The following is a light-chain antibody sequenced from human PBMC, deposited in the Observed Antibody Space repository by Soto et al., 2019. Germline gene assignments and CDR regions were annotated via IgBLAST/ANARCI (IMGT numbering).Light chain of an antibody. J-gene: IGKJ1*01. Sequence: AILLTPTPSSLSASVGERVTITCRASQGIRNDLAWYQQKPGKAPKLLIYEASTLQSGVPSRFSGSYSGTDFTLTIGSLQPEDFATYYCLQDFKYPRTFGQGTKVDI. CDR2: EAS. CDR3: LQDFKYPRT. CDR1: QGIRND. V-gene: IGKV1-6*01.